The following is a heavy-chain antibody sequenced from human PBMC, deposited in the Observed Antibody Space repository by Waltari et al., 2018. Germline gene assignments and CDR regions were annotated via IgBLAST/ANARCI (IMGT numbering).Heavy chain of an antibody. Sequence: QEQLVESGGGVVQPGRSLRLSCADSAFTFTSYAFYWVRRAPGKGLEWVAAISYDGRNTYYAKSVKGRFTISRDNSKNTLYLQMNSLRTEDTAVYYCARNGDRRYHYSHMDVWGKGTTVTVSS. V-gene: IGHV3-30*04. CDR1: AFTFTSYA. CDR3: ARNGDRRYHYSHMDV. CDR2: ISYDGRNT. D-gene: IGHD3-10*01. J-gene: IGHJ6*03.